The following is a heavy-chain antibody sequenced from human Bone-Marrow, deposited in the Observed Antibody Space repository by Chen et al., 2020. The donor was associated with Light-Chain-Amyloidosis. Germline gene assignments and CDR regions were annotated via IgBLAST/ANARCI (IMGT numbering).Heavy chain of an antibody. V-gene: IGHV3-21*06. J-gene: IGHJ6*03. D-gene: IGHD6-6*01. CDR2: IDSSGTYI. Sequence: EVQLVESGGDLVKPGGSLRLSCAASGFTFASYTMNWVRQAPGKGLEWVSSIDSSGTYINYADSTRGRFSISRDNAKNSLYLQITSLRAEDTAVYYCARDQVEYKFFYYMDVWGKGTTVTVSS. CDR3: ARDQVEYKFFYYMDV. CDR1: GFTFASYT.